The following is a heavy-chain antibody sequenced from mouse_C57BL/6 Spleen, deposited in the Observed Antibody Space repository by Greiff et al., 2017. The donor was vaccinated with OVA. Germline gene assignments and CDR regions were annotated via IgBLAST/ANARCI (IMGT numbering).Heavy chain of an antibody. V-gene: IGHV5-6*01. CDR1: GFTFSSYG. CDR3: TRPITTVVDHYFDY. CDR2: ISSGGSYT. D-gene: IGHD1-1*01. J-gene: IGHJ2*01. Sequence: EVKLMESGGDLVKPGGSLKLSCAASGFTFSSYGMSWVRQTPDKRLEWVATISSGGSYTYYPDNVKGRFTISRDNAKNTLYLQKSSQKSENTAMYYCTRPITTVVDHYFDYWGQGTTLTVSS.